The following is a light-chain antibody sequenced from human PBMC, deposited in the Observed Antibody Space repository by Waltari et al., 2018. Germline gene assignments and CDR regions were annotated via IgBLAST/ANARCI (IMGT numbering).Light chain of an antibody. Sequence: IVLTQSQATRPLSPGERATLSCRASQSIDNFLAWYQQKPGQAPRLPIYDSANRATDIPAIFSGSGSVTDFTLTISSLAPEDFAVYYCQQRSGGPPTFGGGTKVDI. CDR1: QSIDNF. V-gene: IGKV3-11*01. J-gene: IGKJ4*01. CDR2: DSA. CDR3: QQRSGGPPT.